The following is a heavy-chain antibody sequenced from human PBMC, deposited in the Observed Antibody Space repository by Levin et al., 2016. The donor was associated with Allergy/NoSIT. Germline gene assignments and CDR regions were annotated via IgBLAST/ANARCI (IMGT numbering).Heavy chain of an antibody. V-gene: IGHV3-48*01. Sequence: WIRQPPGKGLEWISYISSSSSTKYCAESVEGRFTISRDNAMNSLFLQMNDLRTDDTAVYYCVRGAKEWEPYFDNWGQGALVTVSS. CDR2: ISSSSSTK. CDR3: VRGAKEWEPYFDN. J-gene: IGHJ4*02. D-gene: IGHD1-26*01.